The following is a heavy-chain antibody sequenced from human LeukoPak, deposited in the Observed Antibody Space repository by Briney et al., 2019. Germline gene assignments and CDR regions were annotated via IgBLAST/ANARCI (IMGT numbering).Heavy chain of an antibody. Sequence: SETLSLTCIVSGCSISSYYWSWIRQPPGKGLEWIGYIYYSGSTNYNSSLKSRVTISLNTSENQFSLKLSSVTAADTAVYYCARGRGWFDPWGQGTLVTVSS. CDR1: GCSISSYY. V-gene: IGHV4-59*08. D-gene: IGHD1-26*01. CDR3: ARGRGWFDP. J-gene: IGHJ5*02. CDR2: IYYSGST.